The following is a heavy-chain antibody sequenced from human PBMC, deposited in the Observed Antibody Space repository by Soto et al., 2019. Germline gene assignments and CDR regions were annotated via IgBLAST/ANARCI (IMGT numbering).Heavy chain of an antibody. CDR2: VFDSGST. V-gene: IGHV4-59*12. CDR3: ASCLNSAGSCLRFLR. D-gene: IGHD2-15*01. Sequence: QVQLQESGPGLMKPSETLSLICTVSGGSMSGYHWTWIRQSPGKEMEFIGSVFDSGSTKSNPSLRSRVAISMDASKRQFSLTLSSVTAADTAVYYCASCLNSAGSCLRFLRWGQGTLVTVPS. J-gene: IGHJ1*01. CDR1: GGSMSGYH.